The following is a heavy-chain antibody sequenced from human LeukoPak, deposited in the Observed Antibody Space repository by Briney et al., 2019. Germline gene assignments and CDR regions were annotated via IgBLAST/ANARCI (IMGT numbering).Heavy chain of an antibody. J-gene: IGHJ4*02. CDR1: GFTFSTRS. V-gene: IGHV3-48*04. Sequence: GGSLRLSCAASGFTFSTRSMNWVRQAPGKGLEWVSYISSSSDIIHYADSVKGRFTISRDNAKNSLYLQMNSLRAEDTAVYYCARAYGSGSYFDYWGQGTLVTVSS. CDR2: ISSSSDII. D-gene: IGHD3-10*01. CDR3: ARAYGSGSYFDY.